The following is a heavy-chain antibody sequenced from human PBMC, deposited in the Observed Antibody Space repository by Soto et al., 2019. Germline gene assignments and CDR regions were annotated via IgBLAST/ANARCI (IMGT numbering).Heavy chain of an antibody. J-gene: IGHJ4*02. CDR2: IIPNYGTA. CDR3: ARPQRYCSSTSCLWYDY. V-gene: IGHV1-69*13. CDR1: GYTFTSYG. Sequence: ASVKVSFKASGYTFTSYGISWVRQAPGQGLEWMGWIIPNYGTANYAQKFQGRVTITADESTSTAYMELSSLRSEDTAVYYCARPQRYCSSTSCLWYDYWGQGTLVTVSS. D-gene: IGHD2-2*01.